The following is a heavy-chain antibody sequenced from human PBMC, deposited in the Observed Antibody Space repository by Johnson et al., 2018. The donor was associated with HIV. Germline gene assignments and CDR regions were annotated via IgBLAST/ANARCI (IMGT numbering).Heavy chain of an antibody. V-gene: IGHV3-30*18. J-gene: IGHJ3*02. Sequence: QVQLVESGGGLVQPGRSLRLSCAASGFTFDDYAMHWVRQPPGKGLEWVAVISYDGSNKYYADSVKGRFTISRDNSKNTLYLQMNSLRAEDTAVYYCAKEGSTMEVDIWCQGTMVTVSS. CDR3: AKEGSTMEVDI. CDR2: ISYDGSNK. D-gene: IGHD3-10*01. CDR1: GFTFDDYA.